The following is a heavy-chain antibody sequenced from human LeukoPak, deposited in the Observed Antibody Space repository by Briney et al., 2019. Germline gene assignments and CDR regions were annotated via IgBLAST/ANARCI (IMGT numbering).Heavy chain of an antibody. Sequence: GGSVRLSCAASGFTFSDYYMSWIRQAPGKGLEWVSYISSSGSTIYYADSVKGRFTISRDNAKNSLYLQMNSLRAEDTAVYYCARDPDPVGYCSSTSCYDRIDYFDYWGQGTLVTVSS. J-gene: IGHJ4*02. CDR3: ARDPDPVGYCSSTSCYDRIDYFDY. D-gene: IGHD2-2*01. V-gene: IGHV3-11*04. CDR2: ISSSGSTI. CDR1: GFTFSDYY.